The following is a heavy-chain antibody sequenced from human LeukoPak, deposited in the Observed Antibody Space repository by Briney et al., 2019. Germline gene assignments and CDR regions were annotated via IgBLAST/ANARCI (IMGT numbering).Heavy chain of an antibody. CDR2: INPNSGGT. J-gene: IGHJ6*02. CDR3: AREFDSSGYYYYYYGMDV. D-gene: IGHD3-22*01. V-gene: IGHV1-2*02. Sequence: ASVKVSCKASGYTFTGYYMHWVRQAPGQGLEWTGWINPNSGGTNYAQKFQGRVTMTRDTSISTAYMELSRLRSDDTAVYYCAREFDSSGYYYYYYGMDVWGQGTTVTVSS. CDR1: GYTFTGYY.